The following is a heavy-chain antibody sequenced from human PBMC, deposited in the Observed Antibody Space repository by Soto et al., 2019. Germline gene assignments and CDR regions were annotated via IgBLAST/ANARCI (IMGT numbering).Heavy chain of an antibody. CDR1: GFTFSSYW. J-gene: IGHJ4*02. V-gene: IGHV3-74*01. Sequence: HPGGSLRLSCAASGFTFSSYWMHWVRQAPGKGLVWVSRINSDGSSTTYADSVKGRFTISRDNAKNTLYLQMNSLRAEDTAVYYCARKPDSSGYYSDYWGQGTLVTVSS. CDR2: INSDGSST. D-gene: IGHD3-22*01. CDR3: ARKPDSSGYYSDY.